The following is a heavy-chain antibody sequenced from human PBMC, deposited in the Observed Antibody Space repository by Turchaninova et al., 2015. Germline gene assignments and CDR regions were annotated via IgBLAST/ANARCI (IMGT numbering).Heavy chain of an antibody. CDR1: VYPCSISW. Sequence: DVQLVQSGAEGKGRGGSLSTSCKAAVYPCSISWISWVRQMPGKGLEWMGKIDPRDSETKYSPSFQGHVSISADKSISTAYLQWRSLKASDTAIYYCAVTPNYYGSSGYFWSQGTPVTVSS. CDR2: IDPRDSET. D-gene: IGHD6-19*01. J-gene: IGHJ4*02. CDR3: AVTPNYYGSSGYF. V-gene: IGHV5-10-1*03.